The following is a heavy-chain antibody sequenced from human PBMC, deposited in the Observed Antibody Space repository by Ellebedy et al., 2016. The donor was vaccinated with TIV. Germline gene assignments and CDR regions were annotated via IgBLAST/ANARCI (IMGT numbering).Heavy chain of an antibody. CDR2: TRDKANRYTT. V-gene: IGHV3-72*01. J-gene: IGHJ6*02. Sequence: GESLKISXAASGFSFSDHYMDWVRQAPGKGLEWVGRTRDKANRYTTEYAASVKGRFTISTDDSKNSLYLQMNGLKTEDTAVYYCARYQGSSPSWVGLDVWGQGTTVTVSS. D-gene: IGHD2-2*01. CDR3: ARYQGSSPSWVGLDV. CDR1: GFSFSDHY.